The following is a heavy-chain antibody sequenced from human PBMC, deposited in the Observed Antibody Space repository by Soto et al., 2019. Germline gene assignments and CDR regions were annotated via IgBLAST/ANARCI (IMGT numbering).Heavy chain of an antibody. J-gene: IGHJ2*01. CDR1: GFTFSDYY. CDR3: ARDSTVTTSGWYFDL. CDR2: ISSSGSTI. Sequence: QVPLVESGGGLVKPGGSLRLSCAASGFTFSDYYMSWIRQAPGKGLEWVSYISSSGSTIYYADSVKGRFTSSRDNAKNSLYLQMNRLRAEDTAVYYCARDSTVTTSGWYFDLWGRGTLVTVSS. V-gene: IGHV3-11*01. D-gene: IGHD4-17*01.